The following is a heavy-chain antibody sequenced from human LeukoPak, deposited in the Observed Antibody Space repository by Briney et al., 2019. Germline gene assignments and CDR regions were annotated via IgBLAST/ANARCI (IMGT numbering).Heavy chain of an antibody. J-gene: IGHJ6*02. Sequence: GGSLRLSCAASGFTVSSNYMSWVRQAPGKGLEWVSLIYSGGSTYYADSVKGRFTISRDNSKNTLYLQMSSLRAEDTAVYYCARVDIDIVAGMDVWGQGTTVTVSS. CDR2: IYSGGST. CDR3: ARVDIDIVAGMDV. D-gene: IGHD2-2*03. V-gene: IGHV3-53*01. CDR1: GFTVSSNY.